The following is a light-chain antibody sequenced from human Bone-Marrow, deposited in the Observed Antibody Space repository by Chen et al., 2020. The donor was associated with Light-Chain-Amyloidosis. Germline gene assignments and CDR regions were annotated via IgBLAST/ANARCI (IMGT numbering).Light chain of an antibody. CDR1: ISNLGSNS. CDR3: VAWDDSLNGPM. CDR2: NND. V-gene: IGLV1-44*01. J-gene: IGLJ3*02. Sequence: QSVLPHPPSAAGTPGHRVTISCSGGISNLGSNSVNWHQQLPGTAPRLLIYNNDRRPSGVPDRFSGSKSGTSASLAISGLQSEDEADYYCVAWDDSLNGPMFGGGTKLTVL.